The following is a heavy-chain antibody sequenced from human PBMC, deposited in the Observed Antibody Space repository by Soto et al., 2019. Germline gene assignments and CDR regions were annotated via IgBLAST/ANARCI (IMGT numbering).Heavy chain of an antibody. D-gene: IGHD2-21*01. CDR3: AREVTKTIAAFDI. V-gene: IGHV1-2*04. Sequence: GASVKVSCKASGYTFTDYYIHWVRQAPGQGLEWMGWINPNSGGTNYAQKFHDCVTMTRDTSISTAYMELSRLRSDDTAVYYCAREVTKTIAAFDIWGQGTMVT. CDR1: GYTFTDYY. J-gene: IGHJ3*02. CDR2: INPNSGGT.